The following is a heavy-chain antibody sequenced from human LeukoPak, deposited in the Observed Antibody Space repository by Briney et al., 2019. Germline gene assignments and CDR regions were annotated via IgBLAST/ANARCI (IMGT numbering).Heavy chain of an antibody. CDR2: ITSSGDGT. V-gene: IGHV3-23*01. D-gene: IGHD3-22*01. J-gene: IGHJ4*02. CDR3: AKDRPNYYGSNGHYYRRDGDY. Sequence: GGSLRLSCAASGFTFSIYAMSWVRQAPGKGLQWVSSITSSGDGTYYADSVKGRFTISRDNSENMLYLEMNSLRVEDTAVYFCAKDRPNYYGSNGHYYRRDGDYWGQGTLVTVSS. CDR1: GFTFSIYA.